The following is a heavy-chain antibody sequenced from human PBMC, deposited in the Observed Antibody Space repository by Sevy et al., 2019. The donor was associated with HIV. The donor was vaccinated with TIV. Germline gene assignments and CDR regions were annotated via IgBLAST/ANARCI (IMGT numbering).Heavy chain of an antibody. J-gene: IGHJ5*02. D-gene: IGHD2-2*01. Sequence: SETLSLTCAVHYGSFSGYYWNWIRQVPGKGLEWIGEINESGITYYNPSLKSRVTISGDTSKKQVSLKLKSVTAVDSAVYFCARSPPVVVVPGAPSWFDPWGQGTLVTVSS. CDR2: INESGIT. V-gene: IGHV4-34*01. CDR1: YGSFSGYY. CDR3: ARSPPVVVVPGAPSWFDP.